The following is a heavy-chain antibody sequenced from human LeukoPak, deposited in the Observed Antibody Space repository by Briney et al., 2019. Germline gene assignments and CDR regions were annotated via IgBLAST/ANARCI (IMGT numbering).Heavy chain of an antibody. CDR2: TRNKARSYTT. D-gene: IGHD3-9*01. CDR3: ARTYYDILTGIRDFDY. Sequence: GGSLRLSCAGSGFPFSDHYMDWVRQAPGKGLEWVGRTRNKARSYTTDYAASVKGRFTISRDASKNSVYLQMNSLKTEDTAVYYCARTYYDILTGIRDFDYWGQGTLVTVSS. CDR1: GFPFSDHY. J-gene: IGHJ4*02. V-gene: IGHV3-72*01.